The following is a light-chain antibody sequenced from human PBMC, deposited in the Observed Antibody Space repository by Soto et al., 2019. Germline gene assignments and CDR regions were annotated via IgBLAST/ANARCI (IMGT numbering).Light chain of an antibody. V-gene: IGKV3-15*01. J-gene: IGKJ1*01. CDR1: QSISNN. CDR2: GAS. Sequence: EIVMTPSPATLSVSPGERATLSCRASQSISNNLAWYQQQPGQTPRLLIYGASTTATGIPARFSGSGTGTEFTLTISSLQSEDFAVYYCHQRQSWPRTFGQGTKVDIK. CDR3: HQRQSWPRT.